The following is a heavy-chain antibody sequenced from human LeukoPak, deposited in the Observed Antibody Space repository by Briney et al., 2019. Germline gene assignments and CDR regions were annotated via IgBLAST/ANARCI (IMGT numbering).Heavy chain of an antibody. V-gene: IGHV3-30-3*01. CDR2: ISYDGSNK. Sequence: GGSLRLSCAASGFTLSSYAMHWVRQAPGKGLEWVAVISYDGSNKYYADSVKGRFTISRDNSKNTLYLQMNSLRAEDTAVYYCARGGSYGGYFDYWGQGTLVTVSS. D-gene: IGHD1-26*01. CDR1: GFTLSSYA. J-gene: IGHJ4*02. CDR3: ARGGSYGGYFDY.